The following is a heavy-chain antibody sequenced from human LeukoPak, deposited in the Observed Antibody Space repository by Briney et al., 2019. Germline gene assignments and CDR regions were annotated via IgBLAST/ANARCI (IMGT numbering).Heavy chain of an antibody. D-gene: IGHD3-10*01. CDR3: ARDPLGQTVFGDAVWFDP. V-gene: IGHV6-1*01. CDR2: TYFRSKWYN. Sequence: SQTPSLTCAISGDSVSSNSAAWDWIRQSPSRGLEWLVRTYFRSKWYNDYAVSVKSRITIYPDTSKNQFSLQLNSVTPEDTAVYYCARDPLGQTVFGDAVWFDPWGQGTLVTVSS. J-gene: IGHJ5*02. CDR1: GDSVSSNSAA.